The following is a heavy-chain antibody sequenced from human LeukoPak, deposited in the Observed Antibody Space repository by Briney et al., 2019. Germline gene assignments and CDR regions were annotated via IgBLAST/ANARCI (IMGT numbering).Heavy chain of an antibody. V-gene: IGHV1-18*01. J-gene: IGHJ4*02. CDR1: GYTFTSSG. Sequence: ASVKVSCKASGYTFTSSGISWVRHAPGQGLEWMGWISAYNGNTNYAQKLQGRVTMTTDTSTSTAYVELRSLRSDDTAVYYCARVLNTNMGASYFDYWGQGTLVTVSS. CDR2: ISAYNGNT. CDR3: ARVLNTNMGASYFDY. D-gene: IGHD1-26*01.